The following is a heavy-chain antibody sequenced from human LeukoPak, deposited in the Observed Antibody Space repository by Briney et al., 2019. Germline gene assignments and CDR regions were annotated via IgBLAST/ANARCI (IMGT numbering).Heavy chain of an antibody. Sequence: PGGSLRLSCAASGFTFNAFGMNWVRQAPGKGLEWVSSISSSSSYIYYADSVKGRFTISRDNAKNSLYLQMNSLRAEDTAVYYCARLYYYDSSGSRGDFQHWGQGTLVTVSS. CDR1: GFTFNAFG. CDR3: ARLYYYDSSGSRGDFQH. V-gene: IGHV3-21*01. D-gene: IGHD3-22*01. J-gene: IGHJ1*01. CDR2: ISSSSSYI.